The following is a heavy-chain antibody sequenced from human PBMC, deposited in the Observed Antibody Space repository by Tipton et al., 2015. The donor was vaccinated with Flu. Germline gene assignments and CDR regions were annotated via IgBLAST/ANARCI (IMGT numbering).Heavy chain of an antibody. V-gene: IGHV3-53*05. CDR2: IYSGGST. J-gene: IGHJ3*02. CDR3: AKEEQWLVLGNDAFDI. D-gene: IGHD6-19*01. Sequence: SLRLSCAASGFTVSSNYMSWVRQAPGKGLEWVSVIYSGGSTYYADSVKGRFTISRDNSKNTLYLQMNSLRAEDTAVYYCAKEEQWLVLGNDAFDIWGQGTMVTVSS. CDR1: GFTVSSNY.